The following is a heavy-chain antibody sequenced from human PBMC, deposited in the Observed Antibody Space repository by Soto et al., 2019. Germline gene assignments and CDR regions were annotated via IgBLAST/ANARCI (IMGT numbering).Heavy chain of an antibody. CDR3: ASDKQGELLGFDP. D-gene: IGHD1-26*01. V-gene: IGHV1-18*01. CDR2: ISANNGKT. J-gene: IGHJ5*02. Sequence: QVQLVQSGTEVKKPGASVQVSCKASGYRSTSYGISWVRQAPGQGLEWMGWISANNGKTNYAQKLQGRATMTTDTSTNTAYMELRSLRSDDTAVYYCASDKQGELLGFDPWGQGTLVTVSS. CDR1: GYRSTSYG.